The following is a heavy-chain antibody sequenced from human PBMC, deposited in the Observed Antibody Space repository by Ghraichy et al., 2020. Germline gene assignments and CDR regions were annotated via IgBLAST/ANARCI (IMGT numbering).Heavy chain of an antibody. D-gene: IGHD4-17*01. J-gene: IGHJ2*01. V-gene: IGHV4-59*01. Sequence: SETLSLTCTVSGGSISSYYWSWIRQPPGKGLEWIGYIYYSGSTNYNPSLKSRVTISVDTSKNQFSLKLSSVTAADTAVYYCARVDDYGDYEGWYFDLWGRGTLVTVSS. CDR2: IYYSGST. CDR1: GGSISSYY. CDR3: ARVDDYGDYEGWYFDL.